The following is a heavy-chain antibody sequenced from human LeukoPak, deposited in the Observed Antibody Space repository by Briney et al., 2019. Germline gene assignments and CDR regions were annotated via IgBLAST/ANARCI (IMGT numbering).Heavy chain of an antibody. V-gene: IGHV3-23*01. CDR3: TKAPLMSCTGAFCYPFDS. CDR2: TVGSRPDT. CDR1: GFTFTNYA. D-gene: IGHD2-8*02. Sequence: GGSLRLSCEASGFTFTNYAMSWVRQTPGKGLEWVSATVGSRPDTYHADSVKGRFTVSRDNSRNTLYLQMNNLRIEDSAVYYCTKAPLMSCTGAFCYPFDSWGQGVLVTVSS. J-gene: IGHJ4*02.